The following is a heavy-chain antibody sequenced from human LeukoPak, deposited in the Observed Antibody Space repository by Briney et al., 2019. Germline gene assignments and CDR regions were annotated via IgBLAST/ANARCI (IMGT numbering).Heavy chain of an antibody. CDR2: INHSGST. D-gene: IGHD3-22*01. CDR1: GGSFSGYY. J-gene: IGHJ6*03. V-gene: IGHV4-34*01. CDR3: ARRYDSSGHYYRPYYYYMDV. Sequence: SESLSLTCAVYGGSFSGYYWSWIRQPPGKGLEWIGEINHSGSTNYNPSLKSRVTISVDTPKNQLSLKLSSVTAADTAVYYCARRYDSSGHYYRPYYYYMDVWGKGTTVTVSS.